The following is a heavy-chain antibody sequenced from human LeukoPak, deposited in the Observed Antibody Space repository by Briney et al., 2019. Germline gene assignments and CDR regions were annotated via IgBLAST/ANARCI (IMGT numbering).Heavy chain of an antibody. D-gene: IGHD3-22*01. J-gene: IGHJ6*02. CDR2: IYHSGST. CDR3: ARAYDTRGTYGMDV. V-gene: IGHV4-4*02. Sequence: SETLSLTCAVSGGSISSSNWWSWVRQPPGKGLEWIGEIYHSGSTNYNPSLKSRVTISVDKSKNQFSLKLSSVTAANTAVYYCARAYDTRGTYGMDVWGQGTTVTVSS. CDR1: GGSISSSNW.